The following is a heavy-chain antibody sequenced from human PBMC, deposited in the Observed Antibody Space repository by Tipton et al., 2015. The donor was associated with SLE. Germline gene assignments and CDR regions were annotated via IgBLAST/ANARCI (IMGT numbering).Heavy chain of an antibody. J-gene: IGHJ4*02. CDR2: IKEDGSEK. D-gene: IGHD2/OR15-2a*01. Sequence: SLRLSCAASGFTFSGYWMSWVRQAPGKGLEWVANIKEDGSEKHYVDSVKDRLTISRDNAKNSLYLQMNSLRDEDTAVYYCARGKYYFDYWGQGALVTVSS. CDR3: ARGKYYFDY. V-gene: IGHV3-7*01. CDR1: GFTFSGYW.